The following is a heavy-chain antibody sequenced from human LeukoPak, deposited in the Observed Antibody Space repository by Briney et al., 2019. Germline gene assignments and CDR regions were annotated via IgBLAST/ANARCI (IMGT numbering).Heavy chain of an antibody. D-gene: IGHD3-22*01. Sequence: SETLSLTCAVYGGSFSGYYWSWIRQPPGKGLEWIGEIYHSGSTNYNPSLKSRVTISVDKSKHQFSLKLSSVTAADTAVYYCARLRPDYYDSSGYYLDYWGQGTLVTVSS. CDR1: GGSFSGYY. V-gene: IGHV4-34*01. J-gene: IGHJ4*02. CDR3: ARLRPDYYDSSGYYLDY. CDR2: IYHSGST.